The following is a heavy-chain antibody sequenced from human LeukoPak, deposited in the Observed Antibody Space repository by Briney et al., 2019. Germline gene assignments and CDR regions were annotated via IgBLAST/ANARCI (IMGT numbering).Heavy chain of an antibody. J-gene: IGHJ5*01. CDR3: ARRPRGVIIKSWFES. V-gene: IGHV4-61*02. Sequence: TSETLSLTCTVSGGSISSGSYYWKWIRQPAGKGLEWIGRIHTSGSTNYNPSLKSRVTISVDTSKNQFSLKLSSVTAADTAVYYCARRPRGVIIKSWFESWGQGTLVTVSS. CDR1: GGSISSGSYY. CDR2: IHTSGST. D-gene: IGHD3-10*01.